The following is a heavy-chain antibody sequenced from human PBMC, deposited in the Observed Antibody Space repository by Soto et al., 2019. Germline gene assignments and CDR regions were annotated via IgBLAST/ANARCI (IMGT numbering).Heavy chain of an antibody. J-gene: IGHJ5*02. CDR1: GGTFSSYA. Sequence: ASVKVSCKASGGTFSSYAISWVRQAPGQGLEWMGGIIPIFGTANYAQKFQGRVTITADESTSTAYMELSSLRSEDTAVYYCARDLQSLGDSSGYYYSWFDPWGQGTLVTVSS. D-gene: IGHD3-22*01. V-gene: IGHV1-69*13. CDR2: IIPIFGTA. CDR3: ARDLQSLGDSSGYYYSWFDP.